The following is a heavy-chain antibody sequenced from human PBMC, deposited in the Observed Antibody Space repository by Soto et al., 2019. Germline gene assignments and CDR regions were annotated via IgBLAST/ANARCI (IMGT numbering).Heavy chain of an antibody. CDR1: GGSITGYY. CDR2: IHYSGST. D-gene: IGHD4-4*01. J-gene: IGHJ5*02. Sequence: QVQLQESGPGLVQPSETLSLTCTVSGGSITGYYWSWIRQPPGKGPEWIGNIHYSGSTNYNPSLKIRVTISVDTSKNQCSLRLSSVTAAETAVYYCARHSYYSNPLRFDPWGQGTLVTVSS. V-gene: IGHV4-59*08. CDR3: ARHSYYSNPLRFDP.